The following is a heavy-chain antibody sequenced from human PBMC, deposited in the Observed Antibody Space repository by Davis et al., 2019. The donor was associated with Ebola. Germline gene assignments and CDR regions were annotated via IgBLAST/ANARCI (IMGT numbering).Heavy chain of an antibody. CDR2: ISYDGSNK. CDR3: ANEITVTGNQDAFDI. D-gene: IGHD6-19*01. J-gene: IGHJ3*02. Sequence: GGSLRLSCAASGFTFSSYGMHWVRQAPGKGLEWVAVISYDGSNKYYADSVKGRFTISRDNSKNTLYLQMNSLRIEDTALYYCANEITVTGNQDAFDIWGQGTMVTVSS. CDR1: GFTFSSYG. V-gene: IGHV3-30*18.